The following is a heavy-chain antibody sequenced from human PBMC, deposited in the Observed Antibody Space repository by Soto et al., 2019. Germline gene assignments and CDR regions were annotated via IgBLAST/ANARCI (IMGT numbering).Heavy chain of an antibody. D-gene: IGHD5-18*01. CDR1: GFTFGTYA. CDR3: AKDRSVDTRDWFDP. V-gene: IGHV3-23*01. CDR2: ISGSGGST. J-gene: IGHJ5*02. Sequence: LRLSFAASGFTFGTYAMNWVRQAPGKGLEWVSGISGSGGSTYYTDSVKGRFTISRDNSKNTLYLQMNSLRADDTAVYYCAKDRSVDTRDWFDPWGQGTLVTVSS.